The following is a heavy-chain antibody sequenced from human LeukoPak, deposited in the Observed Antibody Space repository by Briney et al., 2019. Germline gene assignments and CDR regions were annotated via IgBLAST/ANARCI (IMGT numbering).Heavy chain of an antibody. V-gene: IGHV3-15*01. Sequence: GGSLRLSSTPPGSSLSGAWMSWVRQPPGKGLEWVGRIKSKVHGETVDYAEPVKGRFTMSIDDSTRTVYLQMDSLRIEDTATYYCASYDSVNWGQGTLVTVSS. CDR1: GSSLSGAW. CDR2: IKSKVHGETV. CDR3: ASYDSVN. D-gene: IGHD3-16*01. J-gene: IGHJ4*02.